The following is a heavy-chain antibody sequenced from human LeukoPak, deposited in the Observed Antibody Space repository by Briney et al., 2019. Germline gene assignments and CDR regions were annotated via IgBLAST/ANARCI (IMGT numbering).Heavy chain of an antibody. CDR2: ISWNSGSI. CDR1: GFTFDDYA. Sequence: PGRSLRLSCAASGFTFDDYAMHWVRHAPGKGLEWVSGISWNSGSIGYADSVKGRFTISRDNAKNSLYLQMNSLRAEDTALYYCAKSPIEYSSGWYPEYFQHWGQGTLVTFSS. CDR3: AKSPIEYSSGWYPEYFQH. J-gene: IGHJ1*01. D-gene: IGHD6-19*01. V-gene: IGHV3-9*01.